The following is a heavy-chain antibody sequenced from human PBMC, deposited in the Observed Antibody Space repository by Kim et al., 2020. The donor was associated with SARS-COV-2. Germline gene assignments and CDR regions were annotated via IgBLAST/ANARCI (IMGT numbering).Heavy chain of an antibody. J-gene: IGHJ4*01. CDR3: ARGKPLTNFGVFDFDY. V-gene: IGHV3-21*01. Sequence: GGSLRLSCAASGFTFSTYTMNWVRQAPGKGLEWVSSLSSTSSYIYYADSVKGRFTISRDNAKNSLYLQMNNLRAEDTAVYYCARGKPLTNFGVFDFDYW. CDR1: GFTFSTYT. D-gene: IGHD3-3*01. CDR2: LSSTSSYI.